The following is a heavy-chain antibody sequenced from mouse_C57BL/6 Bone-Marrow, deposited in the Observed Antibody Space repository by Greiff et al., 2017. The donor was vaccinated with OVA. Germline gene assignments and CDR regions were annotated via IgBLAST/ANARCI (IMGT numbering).Heavy chain of an antibody. CDR3: SRPGYGRDDMGY. D-gene: IGHD2-10*02. J-gene: IGHJ4*01. CDR2: ISNGGGSN. CDR1: GFTFSDYY. Sequence: EVKLMESGGGLVQPGGSLKLSCAASGFTFSDYYMYWVRQTPAKRLEGVAYISNGGGSNYYPDTVKGRFTISRDNAKNTLYLQMSRLKSEDTAMXYCSRPGYGRDDMGYRGQGPSVTASS. V-gene: IGHV5-12*01.